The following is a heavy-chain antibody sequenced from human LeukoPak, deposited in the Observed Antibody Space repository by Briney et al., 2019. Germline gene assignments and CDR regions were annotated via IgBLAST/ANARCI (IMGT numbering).Heavy chain of an antibody. Sequence: GGSLRLSCAASGFTFSSYWMSWVRQAPGKGLEWVANIKQDGSEKYYVDSVKGRFTISRDNAKNSLYLQMNSLRAEDTAVYYCARDHDYGGNRAFDIWGQGTMVTVSS. J-gene: IGHJ3*02. D-gene: IGHD4-23*01. V-gene: IGHV3-7*01. CDR1: GFTFSSYW. CDR2: IKQDGSEK. CDR3: ARDHDYGGNRAFDI.